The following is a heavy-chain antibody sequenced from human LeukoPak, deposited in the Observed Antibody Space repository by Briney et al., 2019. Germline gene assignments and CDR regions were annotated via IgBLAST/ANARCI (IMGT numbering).Heavy chain of an antibody. J-gene: IGHJ4*02. CDR1: GFTFSDYY. D-gene: IGHD7-27*01. V-gene: IGHV3-11*01. CDR3: PEERVGDWGVVDY. CDR2: ISSSGSTI. Sequence: PGGSLRLSCAASGFTFSDYYMSWIRQAPGKGLEWVSYISSSGSTIYYADSVKGRFTISRDNAKNSLYLQMNSRGAEDTAVYYCPEERVGDWGVVDYWGQGTLVTVSS.